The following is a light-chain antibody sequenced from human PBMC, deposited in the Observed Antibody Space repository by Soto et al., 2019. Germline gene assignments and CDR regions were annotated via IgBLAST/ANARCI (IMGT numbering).Light chain of an antibody. CDR3: QQRSNLPPIT. V-gene: IGKV3-11*01. J-gene: IGKJ5*01. CDR2: DAS. Sequence: EIVLTQSPATLSLSPGERATLSCRASQSVRSYLAWYQQKPGQAPRLLIYDASNRATGIPARFSGSGSGTDFTLTISSLEPEDFAVYYCQQRSNLPPITFGQGTRLEIK. CDR1: QSVRSY.